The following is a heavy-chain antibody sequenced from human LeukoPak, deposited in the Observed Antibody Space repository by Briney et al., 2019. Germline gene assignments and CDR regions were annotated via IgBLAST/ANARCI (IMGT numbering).Heavy chain of an antibody. Sequence: ASVKVSCKASGYTFTSYGISWVRQAPGQGLEWMGWISAYNGNTNYAQKLQGRVTMTTDTSTSTAYMELRSLRSDDTAVYYCARPGIVVITAAGERDYYGMDVWGHGTTVSVSS. J-gene: IGHJ6*02. CDR1: GYTFTSYG. CDR2: ISAYNGNT. D-gene: IGHD2-2*01. V-gene: IGHV1-18*01. CDR3: ARPGIVVITAAGERDYYGMDV.